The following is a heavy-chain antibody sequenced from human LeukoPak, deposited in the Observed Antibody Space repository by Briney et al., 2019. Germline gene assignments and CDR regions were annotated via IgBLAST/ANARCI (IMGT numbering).Heavy chain of an antibody. CDR2: ISGSGGST. D-gene: IGHD3-3*01. V-gene: IGHV3-23*01. Sequence: GGSLRLSCAASGFTFSGYAMSWVRQAPGKGLEWVSAISGSGGSTYYADSVKGRFTISRDNAKNSLYLQMNSLRAEDTAVYYCARGHDFWSGYYTQSFDYWGQGTLVTVSS. J-gene: IGHJ4*02. CDR1: GFTFSGYA. CDR3: ARGHDFWSGYYTQSFDY.